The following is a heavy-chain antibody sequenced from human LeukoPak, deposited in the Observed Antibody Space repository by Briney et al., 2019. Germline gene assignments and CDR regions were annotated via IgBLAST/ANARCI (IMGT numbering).Heavy chain of an antibody. CDR3: ARTYYYDSSAFDAFDI. Sequence: GGSLRRSCATSGFTFSSYSMNWVRQAPGKGLKWVSSISSSSSCIYYADSVKGRFTTSRDNAKNSLYLQMNSLRAEDTAVYYCARTYYYDSSAFDAFDIWGQGTMVTVSS. V-gene: IGHV3-21*01. CDR2: ISSSSSCI. J-gene: IGHJ3*02. D-gene: IGHD3-22*01. CDR1: GFTFSSYS.